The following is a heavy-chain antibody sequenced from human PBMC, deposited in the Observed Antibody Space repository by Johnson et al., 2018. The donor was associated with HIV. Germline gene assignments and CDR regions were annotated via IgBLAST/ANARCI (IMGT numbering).Heavy chain of an antibody. D-gene: IGHD6-25*01. CDR2: ISYDGNNK. CDR3: ARVGAAGVDAFDI. Sequence: QVQLVESGGGVVQPGRSLRLSCAGSGFTFSSYAMHWVRQPPGKGLEWVAVISYDGNNKYYADSVKGRFTISRDNAKNSLYLQMNSLRAEDTAVYYCARVGAAGVDAFDIWGQGTMVTVSS. J-gene: IGHJ3*02. V-gene: IGHV3-30-3*01. CDR1: GFTFSSYA.